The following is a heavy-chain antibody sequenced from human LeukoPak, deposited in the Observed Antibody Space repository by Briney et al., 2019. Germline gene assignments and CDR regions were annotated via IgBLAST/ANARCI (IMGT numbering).Heavy chain of an antibody. CDR2: INHSGST. D-gene: IGHD6-13*01. J-gene: IGHJ4*02. V-gene: IGHV4-34*01. CDR3: ARVGGSSWPFDY. CDR1: GGPFSGYY. Sequence: SETLSLTCAVYGGPFSGYYWSWIRQPPGKGLEWIGEINHSGSTNYNPPLKSRVTISVDTSKNQFSLKLSSVTAADTAVYYCARVGGSSWPFDYWGQGTLVTVSS.